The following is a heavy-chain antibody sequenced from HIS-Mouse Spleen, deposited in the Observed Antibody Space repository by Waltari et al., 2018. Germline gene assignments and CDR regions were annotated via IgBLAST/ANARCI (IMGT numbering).Heavy chain of an antibody. Sequence: QLQLQESGPGLVKPSETLSLTCTVSGGSISSSSYYWGWIRQPPGKGLEWIGSIYYSGGTYYHPSRKSRVTRSVDTAKNQFSLKLSSVTAADTAVYYCAREIPYSSSWYDWYFDLWGRGTLVTVSS. J-gene: IGHJ2*01. CDR2: IYYSGGT. CDR1: GGSISSSSYY. D-gene: IGHD6-13*01. V-gene: IGHV4-39*07. CDR3: AREIPYSSSWYDWYFDL.